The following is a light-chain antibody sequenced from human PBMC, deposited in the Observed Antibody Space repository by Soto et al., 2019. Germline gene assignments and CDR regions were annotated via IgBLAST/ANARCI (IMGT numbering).Light chain of an antibody. CDR1: QSVSSSY. Sequence: ESVLTQSPGTLSFSPGERATLSCRASQSVSSSYLAWYQQKPGQAPRLLIYGASSRPTGIPDRSSGSGSGTDFTLTISRLEPEDFAVYYCQQYGSSSTFGQGTRLEIK. J-gene: IGKJ5*01. CDR2: GAS. CDR3: QQYGSSST. V-gene: IGKV3-20*01.